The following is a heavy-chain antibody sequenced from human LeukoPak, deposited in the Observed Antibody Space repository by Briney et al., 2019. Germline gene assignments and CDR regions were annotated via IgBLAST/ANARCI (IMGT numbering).Heavy chain of an antibody. D-gene: IGHD2-2*01. V-gene: IGHV1-18*01. CDR1: GCTFTSSG. CDR3: ATDLGYCSSTTCDTFDY. J-gene: IGHJ4*02. Sequence: VASVKVSCKASGCTFTSSGISWVRQAPGQGLEWMGWISTHDVNTKYAQKLQGRVTLTTDTSTSTAYMELRSLRSDDTAVYYCATDLGYCSSTTCDTFDYWGQGTLVTVSS. CDR2: ISTHDVNT.